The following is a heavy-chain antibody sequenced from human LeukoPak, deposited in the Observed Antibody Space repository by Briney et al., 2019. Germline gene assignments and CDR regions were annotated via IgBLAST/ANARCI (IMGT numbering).Heavy chain of an antibody. J-gene: IGHJ5*02. V-gene: IGHV3-23*01. CDR1: GFTFSSYA. Sequence: GGSLRLSCVASGFTFSSYAMSWVRQAPGKGLEWVSAISSSGGSTNYADSVKGRFTISGDNSKNTLYLQMNSLRVEDTAVYYCAKYGKYYYDSSGYSDAWGQGALVTVSS. CDR2: ISSSGGST. D-gene: IGHD3-22*01. CDR3: AKYGKYYYDSSGYSDA.